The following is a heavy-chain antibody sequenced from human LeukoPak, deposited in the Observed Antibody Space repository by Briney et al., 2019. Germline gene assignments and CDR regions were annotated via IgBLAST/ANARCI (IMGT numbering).Heavy chain of an antibody. V-gene: IGHV3-30*04. CDR2: ISYDGSNK. D-gene: IGHD2-8*01. Sequence: GRSLRLSCAASGFTFSSYAMHWVRQAPGKGLEWVAVISYDGSNKYYADSVKGRFTISRDNSKNTLYLQMNSLRAEDTAVYYCAKERVYGYYMDVWGKGTTVTVSS. J-gene: IGHJ6*03. CDR3: AKERVYGYYMDV. CDR1: GFTFSSYA.